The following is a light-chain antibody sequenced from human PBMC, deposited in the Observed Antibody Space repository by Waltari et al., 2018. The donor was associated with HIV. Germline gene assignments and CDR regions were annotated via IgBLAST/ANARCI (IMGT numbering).Light chain of an antibody. CDR2: RDD. V-gene: IGLV1-47*01. J-gene: IGLJ2*01. Sequence: QSLLTPPLSASGTTGQRGTISCSGSSSNNGTDYAYWYQQLTGTAPKLLIYRDDQRPSGVPDRFSASKSGTSASLDISGLRSEDDTDYYCVAWDDTLSGPVFGGGTKLTVL. CDR1: SSNNGTDY. CDR3: VAWDDTLSGPV.